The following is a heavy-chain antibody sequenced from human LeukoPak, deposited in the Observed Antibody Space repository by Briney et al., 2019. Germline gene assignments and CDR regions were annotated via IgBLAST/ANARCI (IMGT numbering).Heavy chain of an antibody. V-gene: IGHV4-4*09. CDR1: GGSIGTYY. CDR2: IYVTGT. CDR3: ARYIGGGIEDVDV. D-gene: IGHD3-16*02. Sequence: SETLSLTCTVSGGSIGTYYWSWIRQSPGKGLEWIGYIYVTGTRYNPYLQSRVTISVDRSRNQFFLKMSSVTAADTAVYYCARYIGGGIEDVDVWGKGTKVIVSS. J-gene: IGHJ6*04.